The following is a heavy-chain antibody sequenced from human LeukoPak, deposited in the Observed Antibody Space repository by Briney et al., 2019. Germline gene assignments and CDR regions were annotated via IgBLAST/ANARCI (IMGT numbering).Heavy chain of an antibody. CDR2: FYTGGST. CDR1: GCSISSYY. V-gene: IGHV4-4*09. D-gene: IGHD1-7*01. Sequence: SEPLSLTCTVPGCSISSYYWSWIRQPPGKGLGWIRFFYTGGSTNYNPSLKSRVTISVDTTKNHFSLKICSVTAADTRVYCCARHGKRNYAVYFDYWGQETLVSV. J-gene: IGHJ4*02. CDR3: ARHGKRNYAVYFDY.